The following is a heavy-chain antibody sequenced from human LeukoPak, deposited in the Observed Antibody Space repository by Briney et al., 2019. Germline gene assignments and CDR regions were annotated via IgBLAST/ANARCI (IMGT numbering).Heavy chain of an antibody. CDR3: VRDSGSWYHLGY. V-gene: IGHV3-53*01. CDR2: IFSDGRT. Sequence: GVSLRLSCAASGFSVSSNYMSWVRQPPGKGLEWVSLIFSDGRTFYADSVKGRFTISRDNSKNTLFLQMNSLRGEDTAMYYCVRDSGSWYHLGYWGQGTLVTVSS. J-gene: IGHJ4*02. D-gene: IGHD6-13*01. CDR1: GFSVSSNY.